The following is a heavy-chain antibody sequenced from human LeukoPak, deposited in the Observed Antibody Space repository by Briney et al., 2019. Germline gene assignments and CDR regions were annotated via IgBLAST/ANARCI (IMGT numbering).Heavy chain of an antibody. D-gene: IGHD1-1*01. CDR1: GFTFSSYW. Sequence: SGGSLRLSCAVSGFTFSSYWMHWVRQAPGKGLVWVSRINSDGTSTSHADSVKGRLTISRDNAKNTLYLQMNSLRVEDTAVYYCARTSTGNAIDMWGQGTMVTVSS. CDR3: ARTSTGNAIDM. CDR2: INSDGTST. V-gene: IGHV3-74*01. J-gene: IGHJ3*02.